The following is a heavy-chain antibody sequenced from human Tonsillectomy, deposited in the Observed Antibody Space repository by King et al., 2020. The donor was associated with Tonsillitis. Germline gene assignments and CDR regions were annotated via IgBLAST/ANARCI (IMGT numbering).Heavy chain of an antibody. J-gene: IGHJ4*02. Sequence: VQLVESGGGVVQPGRSLRLSCAASGFTFSSYGMHWVRQAPGKGLEWVAVISYDGSNKYYADSVKGRFTISRDNSKNTLYLQMNSLRAEDTAVYHCAVTTKGDWGQGTLVTVSS. CDR1: GFTFSSYG. CDR3: AVTTKGD. D-gene: IGHD4-17*01. CDR2: ISYDGSNK. V-gene: IGHV3-30*03.